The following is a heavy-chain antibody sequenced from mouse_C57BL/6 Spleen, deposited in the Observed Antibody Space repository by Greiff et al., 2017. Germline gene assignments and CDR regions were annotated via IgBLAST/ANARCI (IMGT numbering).Heavy chain of an antibody. J-gene: IGHJ3*01. CDR1: GFSLTSYG. CDR2: IWSGGST. Sequence: VKLEESGPGLVQPSQSLSITCTVSGFSLTSYGVHWVRQSPGKGLEWLGVIWSGGSTDYNAAFISRLSISKDNSKSQAFLQMNSLQADDTTVYYCARYDYAGGFAYWGQGTLVTVSA. V-gene: IGHV2-2*01. D-gene: IGHD2-4*01. CDR3: ARYDYAGGFAY.